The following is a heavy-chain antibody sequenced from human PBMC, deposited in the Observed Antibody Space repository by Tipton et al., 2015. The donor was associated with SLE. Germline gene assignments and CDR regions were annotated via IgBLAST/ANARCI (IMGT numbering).Heavy chain of an antibody. CDR1: GGSISSSSYY. J-gene: IGHJ6*03. V-gene: IGHV4-39*07. CDR2: INHSGST. D-gene: IGHD6-19*01. CDR3: AKGLGAYSSGWRYYYYYMNV. Sequence: TLSLTCNVSGGSISSSSYYWSWIRQPPGKGLEWIGEINHSGSTNYNPSLKSRVTISVDTSKNQFSLKLSSVTAADTAVYYCAKGLGAYSSGWRYYYYYMNVWGKGTTVTVSS.